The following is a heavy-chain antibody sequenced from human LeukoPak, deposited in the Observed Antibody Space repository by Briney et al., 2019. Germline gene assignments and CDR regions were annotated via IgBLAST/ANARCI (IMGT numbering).Heavy chain of an antibody. CDR2: MTYDGSKR. J-gene: IGHJ4*02. Sequence: GGSLRLSCVVSGFTFSSYGMHWVRQAPGKGLEWVAFMTYDGSKRPYADSVKGRFTISRDNSKNTLYLQMNSLRAEDTAVYYCARGGPAAGRFDYWGQGTLVTVSS. V-gene: IGHV3-30*03. D-gene: IGHD6-13*01. CDR3: ARGGPAAGRFDY. CDR1: GFTFSSYG.